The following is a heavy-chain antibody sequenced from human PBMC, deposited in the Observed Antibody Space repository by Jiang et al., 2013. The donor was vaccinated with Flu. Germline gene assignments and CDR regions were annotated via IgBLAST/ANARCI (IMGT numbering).Heavy chain of an antibody. D-gene: IGHD3-22*01. Sequence: FSSYAISWVRQAPGQGLEWMGGIIPIFGTANYAQKFQGRVTITADESTSTAYMELSSLRSEDTAVYYCARDMYYYDSSGYHNYYGMDVWGQGTTVTVSS. V-gene: IGHV1-69*01. J-gene: IGHJ6*02. CDR3: ARDMYYYDSSGYHNYYGMDV. CDR1: FSSYA. CDR2: IIPIFGTA.